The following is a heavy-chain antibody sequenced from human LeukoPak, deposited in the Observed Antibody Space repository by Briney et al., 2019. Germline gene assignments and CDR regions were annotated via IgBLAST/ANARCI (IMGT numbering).Heavy chain of an antibody. V-gene: IGHV1-8*01. CDR1: GYTFTSYN. D-gene: IGHD1-1*01. CDR3: ARGSRYGDC. CDR2: MNPNSGNT. J-gene: IGHJ4*02. Sequence: ASVKVSCKASGYTFTSYNINWVRQATGQELEWIGWMNPNSGNTGYAQKFQGRVNMTRDTSISTAYMELSSLRSEDTAVYYCARGSRYGDCWGQGTLVTVSS.